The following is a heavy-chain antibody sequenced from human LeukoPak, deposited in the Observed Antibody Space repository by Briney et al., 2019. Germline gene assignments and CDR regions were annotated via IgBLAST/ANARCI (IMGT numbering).Heavy chain of an antibody. V-gene: IGHV3-48*03. CDR1: GFTFSSYE. Sequence: GGSLRLSCAASGFTFSSYEMNWVRQAPGKGLEWVSYISSSGSSIYYADSVKGRFTISRDNAKNSLYLQMNSLRAEDTAVYYCARDRGTYCSGGSCRIDYWGQGTLVTVSS. D-gene: IGHD2-15*01. J-gene: IGHJ4*02. CDR3: ARDRGTYCSGGSCRIDY. CDR2: ISSSGSSI.